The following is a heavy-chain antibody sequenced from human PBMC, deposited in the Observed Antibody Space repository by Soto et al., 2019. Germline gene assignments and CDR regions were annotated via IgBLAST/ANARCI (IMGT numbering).Heavy chain of an antibody. CDR2: IYYSGST. J-gene: IGHJ4*02. Sequence: SETLSLTCTVSGGSISSYYWSWIRQPPGKGLEWIGYIYYSGSTNYNPSLKSRVTISVDTSKNQFSLKLSSVTAADTAVYYCARGSTAAAGDFDYWGQGTLVTVSS. V-gene: IGHV4-59*01. D-gene: IGHD6-13*01. CDR1: GGSISSYY. CDR3: ARGSTAAAGDFDY.